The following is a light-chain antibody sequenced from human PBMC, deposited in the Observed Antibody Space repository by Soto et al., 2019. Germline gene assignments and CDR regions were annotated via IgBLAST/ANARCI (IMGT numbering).Light chain of an antibody. Sequence: QSVLTQPASVYGSPGQSITISCTGTSSDVGSYNLVSWYQQHPGKAPKLMIYEGSKRPSGVSNRFSGSKSGNTASLTISGLQAEDEAEYYCCSYADSSTYVVFGGGTKLTVL. CDR3: CSYADSSTYVV. V-gene: IGLV2-23*01. CDR1: SSDVGSYNL. CDR2: EGS. J-gene: IGLJ2*01.